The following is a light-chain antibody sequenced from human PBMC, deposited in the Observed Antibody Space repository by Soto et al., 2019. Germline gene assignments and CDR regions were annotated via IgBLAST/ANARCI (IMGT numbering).Light chain of an antibody. CDR2: DVS. CDR1: SSDVGGYNY. Sequence: QSLLTQPPSVAGSPGQSITISCTGNSSDVGGYNYVSWYQQHPGKAPKLMIYDVSKRPSGVPDRFSGSKSGNTASLTISGLQAEDEADYYCCSYAGSYAYVFGTGTKVTVL. J-gene: IGLJ1*01. CDR3: CSYAGSYAYV. V-gene: IGLV2-11*01.